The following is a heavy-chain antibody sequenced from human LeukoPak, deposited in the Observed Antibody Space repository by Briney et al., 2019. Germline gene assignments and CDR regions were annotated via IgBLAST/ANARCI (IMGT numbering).Heavy chain of an antibody. CDR3: ARDHRGESGCSDY. V-gene: IGHV3-21*01. Sequence: PGGSLRLSCAASGFTFSSYSMNWVRQAPGKGLEWVSSISSSSSYIYYADSVKGRFTISRDNAKNSLYLQMNSLRAEDTAVYYCARDHRGESGCSDYWGQGTLVTVSS. CDR2: ISSSSSYI. D-gene: IGHD6-19*01. CDR1: GFTFSSYS. J-gene: IGHJ4*02.